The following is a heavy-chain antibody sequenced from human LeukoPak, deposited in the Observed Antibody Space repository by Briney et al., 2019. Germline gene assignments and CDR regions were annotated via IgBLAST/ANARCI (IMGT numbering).Heavy chain of an antibody. J-gene: IGHJ4*02. CDR3: ARHDPNTVTFDY. V-gene: IGHV4-31*03. Sequence: PSQTLSLTCTVSGGSTSSGGYYWSWIRQHPGKGLEWIGYIYYSGSTYYNPSLKSRVTISVDTSKNQFSLKLSSVTAADTAVYYCARHDPNTVTFDYWGQGTLVTVSS. D-gene: IGHD4-11*01. CDR1: GGSTSSGGYY. CDR2: IYYSGST.